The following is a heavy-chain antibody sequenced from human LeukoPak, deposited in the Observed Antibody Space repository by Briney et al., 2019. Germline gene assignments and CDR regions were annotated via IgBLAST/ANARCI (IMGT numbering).Heavy chain of an antibody. V-gene: IGHV4-34*01. D-gene: IGHD2-15*01. Sequence: SETLSLTCAVYGGSFSGYYWSWIRQPPGKGLEWIGEINHSGSTNYNPSLKSRVTISVDTSKSQFSLKLSSVTAADTAVYYCARGSPLTIVVVVAATWLHGMDVWGQGTTVTVSS. CDR2: INHSGST. CDR3: ARGSPLTIVVVVAATWLHGMDV. J-gene: IGHJ6*02. CDR1: GGSFSGYY.